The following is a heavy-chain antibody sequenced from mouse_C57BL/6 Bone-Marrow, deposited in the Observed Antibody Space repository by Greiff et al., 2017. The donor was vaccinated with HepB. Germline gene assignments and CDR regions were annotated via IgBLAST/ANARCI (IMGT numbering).Heavy chain of an antibody. CDR3: TRDRAYYDYDGFDY. Sequence: EVMLVESGEGLVKPGGSLKLSCAASGFTFSSYAMSWVRQTPEKRLEWVAYISSGGDYIYYADTVKGRFTISRDNARNTLYLQMSSLKSEDTAMYYCTRDRAYYDYDGFDYWGQGTTLTVSS. V-gene: IGHV5-9-1*02. CDR2: ISSGGDYI. CDR1: GFTFSSYA. D-gene: IGHD2-4*01. J-gene: IGHJ2*01.